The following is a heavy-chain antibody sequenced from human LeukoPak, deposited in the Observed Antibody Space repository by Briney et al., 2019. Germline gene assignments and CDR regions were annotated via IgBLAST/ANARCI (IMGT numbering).Heavy chain of an antibody. Sequence: ASVKVSCKASGYTFTSYDINWVRQATGQGLEWMGWMNPNSGNTGYAQKFQGRVTMTRNTSISTAYMELSSLRSEDTAVYYCARGMSQGQLVDYWGQGTLVTVSS. D-gene: IGHD6-6*01. CDR3: ARGMSQGQLVDY. CDR2: MNPNSGNT. CDR1: GYTFTSYD. J-gene: IGHJ4*02. V-gene: IGHV1-8*01.